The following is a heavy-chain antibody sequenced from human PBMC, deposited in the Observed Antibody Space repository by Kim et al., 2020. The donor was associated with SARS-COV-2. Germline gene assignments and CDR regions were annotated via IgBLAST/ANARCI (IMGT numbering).Heavy chain of an antibody. CDR3: ARHSIEYSSSHFDY. D-gene: IGHD6-6*01. J-gene: IGHJ4*02. V-gene: IGHV4-39*01. Sequence: NPSLTSRVTISVDTSKNQFSLKLSSVTAADTAVYYCARHSIEYSSSHFDYWGQGTLVTVSS.